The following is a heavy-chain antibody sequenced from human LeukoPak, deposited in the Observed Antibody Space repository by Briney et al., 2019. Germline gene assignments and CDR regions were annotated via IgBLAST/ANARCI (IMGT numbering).Heavy chain of an antibody. Sequence: PSETLSLTCTVSGGSISSYYWSWIRQPPGKGLEWIGYTYYSGSTNYNPSLKSRVTISVDTSKNQFSLKLSSVTAADTAVYYCARGPVSGSSAAFDIWGQGTMVTVSS. V-gene: IGHV4-59*01. CDR2: TYYSGST. D-gene: IGHD1-26*01. J-gene: IGHJ3*02. CDR1: GGSISSYY. CDR3: ARGPVSGSSAAFDI.